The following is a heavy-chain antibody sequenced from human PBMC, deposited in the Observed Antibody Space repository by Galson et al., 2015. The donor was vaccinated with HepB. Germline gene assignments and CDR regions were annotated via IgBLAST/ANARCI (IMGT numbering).Heavy chain of an antibody. D-gene: IGHD3-3*01. CDR1: GGTFSSYA. V-gene: IGHV1-69*06. CDR3: ARVNTIFGVVGWFDP. J-gene: IGHJ5*02. CDR2: IIPIFGTA. Sequence: SVKVSCKASGGTFSSYAISWVRQAPGQGLEWMGGIIPIFGTANYAQKFQGRVTITADKSTSTAYMELSSLRSEDTAVYYCARVNTIFGVVGWFDPWGQGTLVTVSS.